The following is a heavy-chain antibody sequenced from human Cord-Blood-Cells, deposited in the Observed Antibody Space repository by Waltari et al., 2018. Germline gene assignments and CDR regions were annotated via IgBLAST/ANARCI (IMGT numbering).Heavy chain of an antibody. D-gene: IGHD2-21*02. V-gene: IGHV4-39*01. CDR1: GGSISSSSYY. CDR3: ARINVVTAISFPYNWFDP. CDR2: IYYSGST. J-gene: IGHJ5*02. Sequence: QLQLQESGPGLVKPSETLSLTCTVSGGSISSSSYYWGWIRQPPGKGLEWIGSIYYSGSTYYHPSLKSRVTISVDTSKNQFSLKLSSVTAADTAVYYCARINVVTAISFPYNWFDPWGQGTLVTVSS.